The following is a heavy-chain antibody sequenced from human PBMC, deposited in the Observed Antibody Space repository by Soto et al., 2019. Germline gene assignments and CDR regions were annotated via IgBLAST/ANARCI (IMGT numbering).Heavy chain of an antibody. D-gene: IGHD1-26*01. Sequence: EVQLVESGGGLVKPGGSLRLSCAASGFTFSSYSMNWVRQAPGKGLEWLSSISSINYIFYADSVKGRFTISRDNAKNSLYLQMNSLRAEDTAVYYRARFGYSRAYYGMDVWGQGTTVTVSS. CDR2: ISSINYI. V-gene: IGHV3-21*01. J-gene: IGHJ6*02. CDR1: GFTFSSYS. CDR3: ARFGYSRAYYGMDV.